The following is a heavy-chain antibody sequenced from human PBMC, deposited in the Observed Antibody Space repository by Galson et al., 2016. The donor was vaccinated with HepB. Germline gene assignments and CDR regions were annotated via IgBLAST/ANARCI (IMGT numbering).Heavy chain of an antibody. J-gene: IGHJ4*02. CDR2: IYYSGST. V-gene: IGHV4-4*02. Sequence: SETLSLTCAVSGASISNNNWCSWVRQPPGKGLEWIGYIYYSGSTDYNPSLKSRVTISVDTSKNQFSLKLSSVTVADTAVYYCARLVPIVLITGQYYFDYWGQGTLVTVAS. CDR1: GASISNNNW. D-gene: IGHD3-22*01. CDR3: ARLVPIVLITGQYYFDY.